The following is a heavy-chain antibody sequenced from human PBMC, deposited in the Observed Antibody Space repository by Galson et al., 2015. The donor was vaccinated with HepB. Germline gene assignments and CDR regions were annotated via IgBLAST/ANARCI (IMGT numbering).Heavy chain of an antibody. CDR1: GYTFTSYG. CDR3: ARESRYSSSWYGGGTDP. Sequence: SVKVSCKASGYTFTSYGISWVRQAPGQGLEWMGWISAYSGNTNYAQKLQGRVTMTTDTSTSTAYMELRSLRSDDTAVYYCARESRYSSSWYGGGTDPWGQGTLVTVSS. J-gene: IGHJ5*02. V-gene: IGHV1-18*04. CDR2: ISAYSGNT. D-gene: IGHD6-13*01.